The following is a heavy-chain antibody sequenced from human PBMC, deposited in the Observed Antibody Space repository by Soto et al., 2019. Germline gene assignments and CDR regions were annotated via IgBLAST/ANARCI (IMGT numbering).Heavy chain of an antibody. CDR3: ARTTIYCSGGSCSYYYYMDV. CDR2: IYYSGST. CDR1: GGSISSYY. J-gene: IGHJ6*03. V-gene: IGHV4-59*01. D-gene: IGHD2-15*01. Sequence: TSETLSLTCTVSGGSISSYYWSWIRQPPGKGLEWIGYIYYSGSTNYNPSLKSRVTISVDTSKNQFSLKLSSVTAADTAVYYCARTTIYCSGGSCSYYYYMDVWAKGPRSPSP.